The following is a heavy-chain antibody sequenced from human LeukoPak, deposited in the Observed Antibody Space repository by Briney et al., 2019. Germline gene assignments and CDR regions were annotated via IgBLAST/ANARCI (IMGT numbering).Heavy chain of an antibody. Sequence: ASVKVSCKASGYTFTGYYMHWVRQAPGQGLEWMGWINPNSGGTNYAQKLQGRVTMTRDTSISTAYMELSRLRSDDTAVYYCARAGSSSRWVNDYWGQGTLVTVSS. V-gene: IGHV1-2*02. J-gene: IGHJ4*02. D-gene: IGHD6-13*01. CDR1: GYTFTGYY. CDR2: INPNSGGT. CDR3: ARAGSSSRWVNDY.